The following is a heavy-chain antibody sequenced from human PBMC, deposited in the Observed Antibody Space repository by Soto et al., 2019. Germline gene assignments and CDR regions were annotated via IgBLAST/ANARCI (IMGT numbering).Heavy chain of an antibody. V-gene: IGHV1-46*01. CDR3: ARSKHPNTVVATARY. D-gene: IGHD2-2*01. CDR1: GYTFTAYY. J-gene: IGHJ4*02. Sequence: GASVKVSCKASGYTFTAYYMQWVLQAPGQGLEWMGIINPSGGYITYAQKFQGRVTMTSDTSTSTVYMELSSLRSEDTAVYYCARSKHPNTVVATARYWGQGTLVTVSS. CDR2: INPSGGYI.